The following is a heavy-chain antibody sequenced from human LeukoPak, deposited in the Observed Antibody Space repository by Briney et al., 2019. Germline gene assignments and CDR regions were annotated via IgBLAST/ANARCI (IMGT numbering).Heavy chain of an antibody. J-gene: IGHJ4*02. CDR1: GGSISSSSYY. CDR2: IYYSGST. V-gene: IGHV4-39*01. CDR3: ARLKIAVAAPSFLDY. Sequence: SETLSLTCTVSGGSISSSSYYWGWIRQPPGKGLEWIGSIYYSGSTYYNPSLKSRVTISVDTSKNQFSLKLSSVTAADTAVYYCARLKIAVAAPSFLDYWGQGTLVTVSS. D-gene: IGHD6-19*01.